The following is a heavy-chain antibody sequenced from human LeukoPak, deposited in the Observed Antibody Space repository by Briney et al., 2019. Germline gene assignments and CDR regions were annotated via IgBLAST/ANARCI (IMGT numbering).Heavy chain of an antibody. CDR2: ISTSSSYI. Sequence: PGGSLRLSCAASGFTFSSYSMNWVRQAPGKGLEWVSSISTSSSYIYYADSLKGRFTISRDNAKNSLYLQVNSLRAEDTAVYYCARDEGFCSGGRCHIPGFDYWGQGTLVTVSS. CDR1: GFTFSSYS. D-gene: IGHD2-15*01. J-gene: IGHJ4*02. CDR3: ARDEGFCSGGRCHIPGFDY. V-gene: IGHV3-21*01.